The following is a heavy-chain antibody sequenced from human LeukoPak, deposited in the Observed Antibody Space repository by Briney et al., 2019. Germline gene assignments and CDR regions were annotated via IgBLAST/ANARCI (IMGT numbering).Heavy chain of an antibody. CDR2: IYTSGST. J-gene: IGHJ5*02. CDR1: GGSISSGSYY. D-gene: IGHD2-21*02. Sequence: SQTLSLTCTVSGGSISSGSYYWSWIRQPAGKGLEWIGGIYTSGSTNYNPSLKSRVTISVDTSKNQFSLKLSSVTAADTAVYYCAREFVVVTACPWFDPWGQGTLVTVSS. V-gene: IGHV4-61*02. CDR3: AREFVVVTACPWFDP.